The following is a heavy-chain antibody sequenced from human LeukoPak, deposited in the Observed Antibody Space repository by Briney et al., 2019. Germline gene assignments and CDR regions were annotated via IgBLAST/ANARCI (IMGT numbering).Heavy chain of an antibody. CDR3: ARGRGVRYFDYFDY. J-gene: IGHJ4*02. Sequence: GASVKVSCKASGYTFTGYYMHWVRQAPGQGLEWMGWINPNSGNTGYAQKFQGRVTMTRNTSISTAYMELSSLRSEDTAVYYCARGRGVRYFDYFDYWGQGTLVTVSS. CDR1: GYTFTGYY. D-gene: IGHD3-9*01. CDR2: INPNSGNT. V-gene: IGHV1-8*02.